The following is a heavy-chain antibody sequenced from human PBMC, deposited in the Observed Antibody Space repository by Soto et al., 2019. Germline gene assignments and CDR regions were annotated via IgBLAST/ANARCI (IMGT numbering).Heavy chain of an antibody. D-gene: IGHD3-16*02. V-gene: IGHV3-66*01. CDR3: ARVSDLYYYYYYMDV. CDR1: GFTVSSNY. Sequence: GGSLRLSCAASGFTVSSNYMSWVRQAPGKGLEWVSVIYSGGSTYYADSVKGRFTISRDNSKNTLYLQMNSLRAEDTAVYYCARVSDLYYYYYYMDVWGKGTTVTVSS. J-gene: IGHJ6*03. CDR2: IYSGGST.